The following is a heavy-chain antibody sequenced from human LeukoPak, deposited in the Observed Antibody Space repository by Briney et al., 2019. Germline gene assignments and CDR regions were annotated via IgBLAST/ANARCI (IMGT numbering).Heavy chain of an antibody. V-gene: IGHV3-43*01. CDR3: AKDFRTGGSYYGHYFQH. J-gene: IGHJ1*01. CDR2: AGWAGGTT. Sequence: GGSLRLSCATSGFNFDRYTIHWVRQAPGKGLEWVSLAGWAGGTTFYSDSVRGRFTISRDSGRKSVYLQMNSLRAEDTALYYCAKDFRTGGSYYGHYFQHWGQGTLVTVSS. CDR1: GFNFDRYT. D-gene: IGHD1-26*01.